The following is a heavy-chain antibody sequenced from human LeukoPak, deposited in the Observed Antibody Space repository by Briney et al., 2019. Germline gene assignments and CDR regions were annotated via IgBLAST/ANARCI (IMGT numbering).Heavy chain of an antibody. CDR1: GGSISSYY. CDR3: ASLWSRTGYFDY. D-gene: IGHD2-21*01. V-gene: IGHV4-4*07. CDR2: IYSSGST. Sequence: SETLSLTCTVSGGSISSYYWSWIRQPAGKGLEWIGRIYSSGSTNYNPSLKRRVTMSVDTSKNQFSLKLSSVTAADTAVYYCASLWSRTGYFDYWGQGTLVTVSS. J-gene: IGHJ4*02.